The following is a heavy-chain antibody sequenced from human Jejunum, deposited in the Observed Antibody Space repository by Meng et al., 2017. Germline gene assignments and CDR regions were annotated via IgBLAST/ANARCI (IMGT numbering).Heavy chain of an antibody. J-gene: IGHJ4*02. V-gene: IGHV4-61*01. D-gene: IGHD6-13*01. Sequence: VQLRGAGPGPVRPSETLSLTRTVSGGSVNSGNYYWSWIRQPPGKGLEWIGYIYYSGSTNYTPSLKSRVTISVDTSKNQFSLKLSSVTAADTAVYYCARGGFFEAAAANLIDSWGQGTLVTVSS. CDR2: IYYSGST. CDR3: ARGGFFEAAAANLIDS. CDR1: GGSVNSGNYY.